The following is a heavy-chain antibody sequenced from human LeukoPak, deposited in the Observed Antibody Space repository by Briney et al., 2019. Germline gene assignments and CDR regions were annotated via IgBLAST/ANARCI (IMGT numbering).Heavy chain of an antibody. D-gene: IGHD2-15*01. J-gene: IGHJ4*02. CDR1: GFTFNTYT. Sequence: PGGSLRPSCAASGFTFNTYTMHWVRQAPGKGLEWVAVISYDGRDKYYADSVKGRFTISRDNSKNTLYLQMNSLRAEDTAVYYCARDYRYCSGGSCYLNYWGQGNLVTVS. CDR2: ISYDGRDK. CDR3: ARDYRYCSGGSCYLNY. V-gene: IGHV3-30*01.